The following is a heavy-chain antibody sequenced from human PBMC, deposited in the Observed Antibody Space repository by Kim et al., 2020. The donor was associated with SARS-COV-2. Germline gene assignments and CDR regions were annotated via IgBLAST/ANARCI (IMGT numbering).Heavy chain of an antibody. CDR1: GFTFSSYW. D-gene: IGHD3-22*01. CDR2: IKQDGSEK. J-gene: IGHJ4*02. Sequence: GGSLKLSCAASGFTFSSYWMSWVRQAPGKGLEWVANIKQDGSEKYYVDSVKGRFTISRDNAQNSLYLQMNSLRAEDTAVYYCARDVGYYYDSSGYYYGGYFDYWGQGTLVTVSS. V-gene: IGHV3-7*03. CDR3: ARDVGYYYDSSGYYYGGYFDY.